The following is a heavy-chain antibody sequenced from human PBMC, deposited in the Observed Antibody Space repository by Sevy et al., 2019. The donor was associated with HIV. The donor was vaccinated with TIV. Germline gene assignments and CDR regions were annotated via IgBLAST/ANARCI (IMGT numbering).Heavy chain of an antibody. CDR2: ISSSSSYI. Sequence: GGSLRLSCAASGLTFSSYSMNWVRQAPGKGLEWVSPISSSSSYIYYADSVKGRFTISRDNAKNSLYLQMNSLRAEDTAVYYCAREEDYDYVWGSYRRGGAFDIWGQGTMVTVSS. CDR1: GLTFSSYS. J-gene: IGHJ3*02. D-gene: IGHD3-16*02. V-gene: IGHV3-21*01. CDR3: AREEDYDYVWGSYRRGGAFDI.